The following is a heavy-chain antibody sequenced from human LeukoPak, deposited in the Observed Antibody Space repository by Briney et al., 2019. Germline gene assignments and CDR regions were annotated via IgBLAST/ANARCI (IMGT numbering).Heavy chain of an antibody. J-gene: IGHJ4*02. D-gene: IGHD3-22*01. Sequence: GGSLRLSCAASGFTFSRNGMHWVRQAPGKGLEWVAFVKYDGTIKYYADSVKGRFTISRDNSGKTLSLEMNSLRPEDTAVYYCAKDGDDCIDYWGQGTLVTVSS. CDR1: GFTFSRNG. CDR2: VKYDGTIK. V-gene: IGHV3-30*02. CDR3: AKDGDDCIDY.